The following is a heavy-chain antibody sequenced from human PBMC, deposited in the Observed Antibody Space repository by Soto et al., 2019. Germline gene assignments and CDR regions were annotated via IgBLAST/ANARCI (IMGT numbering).Heavy chain of an antibody. Sequence: GGSLRLSCAASGFTFSSYAMIWVRQAPGKGLEWVSAISGSGGSTYYADSVKGRFTISRDNSKNTLYLQMNSLRAEDTAVYYCAKSVYGDYVSDYWGQGTLVTVSS. CDR2: ISGSGGST. CDR1: GFTFSSYA. V-gene: IGHV3-23*01. J-gene: IGHJ4*02. D-gene: IGHD4-17*01. CDR3: AKSVYGDYVSDY.